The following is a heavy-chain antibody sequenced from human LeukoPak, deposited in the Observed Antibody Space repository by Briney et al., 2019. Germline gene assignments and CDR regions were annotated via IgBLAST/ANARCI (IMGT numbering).Heavy chain of an antibody. J-gene: IGHJ6*02. V-gene: IGHV3-74*03. CDR2: INGDGSST. Sequence: SGGSLRLSCAASGFAFNKYWVHWVRKVPGKGLVWVSRINGDGSSTMYADSVKGRFTISRDNAKNTLYLQMNSLRAEDTAVYYCAKTDSTIPNLLDVWGQGTTVTVSS. D-gene: IGHD2-15*01. CDR1: GFAFNKYW. CDR3: AKTDSTIPNLLDV.